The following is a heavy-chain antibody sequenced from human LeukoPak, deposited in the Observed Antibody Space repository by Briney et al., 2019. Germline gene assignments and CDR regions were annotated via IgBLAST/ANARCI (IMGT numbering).Heavy chain of an antibody. D-gene: IGHD6-13*01. CDR1: GYSISSGYY. CDR3: ASYEQQPGTGDYYGMDV. Sequence: SETLSLTCTVSGYSISSGYYWGWIRQPPGKGLEWIGSIYHSGSTYYNPSLKSRVTISVDTSKNQFSLKLSSVTAADAAVYYCASYEQQPGTGDYYGMDVWGQGTTVTVSS. CDR2: IYHSGST. J-gene: IGHJ6*02. V-gene: IGHV4-38-2*02.